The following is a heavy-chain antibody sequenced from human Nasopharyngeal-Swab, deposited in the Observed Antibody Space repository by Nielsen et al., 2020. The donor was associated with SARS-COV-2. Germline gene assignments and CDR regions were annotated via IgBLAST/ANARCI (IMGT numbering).Heavy chain of an antibody. CDR3: ASTPLDSSGYYYAFHY. CDR2: ISYDGSNK. J-gene: IGHJ4*02. Sequence: SLNISCAASGFTFSRYTMHWVRQAPGKGLGWVAVISYDGSNKYYADSVKGRFTISRDIYKTTLYLQMNSLRAEDTAVFYCASTPLDSSGYYYAFHYWGRGTLVTVSS. D-gene: IGHD3-22*01. CDR1: GFTFSRYT. V-gene: IGHV3-30-3*01.